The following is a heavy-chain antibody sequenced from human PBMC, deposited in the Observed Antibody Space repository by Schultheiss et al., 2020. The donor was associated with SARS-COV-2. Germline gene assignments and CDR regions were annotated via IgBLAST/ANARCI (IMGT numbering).Heavy chain of an antibody. D-gene: IGHD2-2*01. Sequence: SETLSLTCTVSGGSISSGGYYWSWIRQHPGKGLEWIGEIDHSGSSNYSPSLKSRVTISVDTSKNQFSLKLSSVTAADTAVYYCARGRGYCSSTSCRVYYYYYYMDVWGKGTTVTVSS. CDR2: IDHSGSS. CDR1: GGSISSGGYY. CDR3: ARGRGYCSSTSCRVYYYYYYMDV. V-gene: IGHV4-61*08. J-gene: IGHJ6*03.